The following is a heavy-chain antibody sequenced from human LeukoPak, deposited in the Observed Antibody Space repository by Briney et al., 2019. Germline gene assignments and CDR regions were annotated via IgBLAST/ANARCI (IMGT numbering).Heavy chain of an antibody. Sequence: GGSLRLSCAAPGFTFDDYGMSWVRQAPGKGLEWVSGINWNGGSTGYADSVKGRFTISRDNAKNSLYLQMNSLRAEDTALYHCARGPRSHYSSSFYWYFDLWGRGTLVTVSS. J-gene: IGHJ2*01. V-gene: IGHV3-20*01. CDR3: ARGPRSHYSSSFYWYFDL. CDR1: GFTFDDYG. D-gene: IGHD6-13*01. CDR2: INWNGGST.